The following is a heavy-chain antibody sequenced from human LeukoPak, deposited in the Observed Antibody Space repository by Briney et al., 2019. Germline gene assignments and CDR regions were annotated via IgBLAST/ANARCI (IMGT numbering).Heavy chain of an antibody. Sequence: GGSLRLSCAASGFTFSSYAMHWVRQAPGKGLEWVAVISYDGSNKYYADSVKGRFTISRDNSKNTLYLQTNSLRAEDTAVYYCARDLSYSGYGYCSGGSCCGGGFDYWGQGTLVTVSS. J-gene: IGHJ4*02. CDR1: GFTFSSYA. V-gene: IGHV3-30*04. CDR3: ARDLSYSGYGYCSGGSCCGGGFDY. CDR2: ISYDGSNK. D-gene: IGHD2-15*01.